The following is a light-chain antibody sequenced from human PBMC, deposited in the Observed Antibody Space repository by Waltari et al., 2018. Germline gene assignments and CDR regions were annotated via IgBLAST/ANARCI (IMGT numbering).Light chain of an antibody. Sequence: DLQLTQSPSFLSASAGDRVTITCRASQGISSYLVWYQQKPGEAPKLLIHAASSLQSGVPSRFSGSGSGTEFTLTISSLQPEDFATYYCQQVNSYPLTFGGGTKVEIK. CDR1: QGISSY. CDR2: AAS. J-gene: IGKJ4*01. CDR3: QQVNSYPLT. V-gene: IGKV1-9*01.